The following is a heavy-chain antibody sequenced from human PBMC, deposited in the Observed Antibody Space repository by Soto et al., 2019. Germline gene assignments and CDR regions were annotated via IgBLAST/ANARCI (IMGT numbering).Heavy chain of an antibody. CDR2: IYPGDSDT. CDR3: ERPSKYYGSGRGMDV. V-gene: IGHV5-51*01. Sequence: PXELLTICLTGAGDSFTKYWSGLVRQVPGKGLEWMGIIYPGDSDTRYSPSFQGQVTISADKSISTAYLQWSSLKASDTAMYYCERPSKYYGSGRGMDVWGQGTKVTVSS. J-gene: IGHJ6*02. D-gene: IGHD3-10*01. CDR1: GDSFTKYW.